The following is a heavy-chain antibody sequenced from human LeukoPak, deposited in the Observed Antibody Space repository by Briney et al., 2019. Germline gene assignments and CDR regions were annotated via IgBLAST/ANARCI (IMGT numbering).Heavy chain of an antibody. CDR3: ARERFGDYFDY. CDR2: IKQDGSEK. Sequence: PGGSLRLSCAASGFTFSSYSMNWVRQAPGKGLEWVANIKQDGSEKYYVDSVKGRFTISRDNAKNSLCLQVNSLRAEDTAVYYCARERFGDYFDYWGQGTLVTVSS. J-gene: IGHJ4*02. V-gene: IGHV3-7*03. D-gene: IGHD3-10*01. CDR1: GFTFSSYS.